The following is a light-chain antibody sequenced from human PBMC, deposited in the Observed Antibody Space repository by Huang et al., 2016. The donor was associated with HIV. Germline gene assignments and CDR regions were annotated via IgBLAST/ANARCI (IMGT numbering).Light chain of an antibody. CDR2: GAS. V-gene: IGKV3-15*01. CDR3: QQYQDWPRT. J-gene: IGKJ1*01. CDR1: QSVSSN. Sequence: EIVMTQSPGTLSLSPGERATLSCRPSQSVSSNLAWYQHKPGQAPRLLVYGASTRATGVPGRFSGSGSGTEFTLTISSLQSDDFVVYYCQQYQDWPRTFGQGTKVEIK.